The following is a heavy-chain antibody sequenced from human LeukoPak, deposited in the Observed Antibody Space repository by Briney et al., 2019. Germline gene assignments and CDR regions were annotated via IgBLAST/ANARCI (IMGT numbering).Heavy chain of an antibody. D-gene: IGHD1-26*01. Sequence: PSETLSLTCTVSGGSISSSTYYWGWIRQPPGKGLEWIGSIYYSGSTYYNSSLKSRVTVYVDTSKNQFSLELSSVTAADTAIYYCVTQYRGAIRGGAFDVWGQGTMVTVS. CDR1: GGSISSSTYY. CDR2: IYYSGST. J-gene: IGHJ3*01. V-gene: IGHV4-39*01. CDR3: VTQYRGAIRGGAFDV.